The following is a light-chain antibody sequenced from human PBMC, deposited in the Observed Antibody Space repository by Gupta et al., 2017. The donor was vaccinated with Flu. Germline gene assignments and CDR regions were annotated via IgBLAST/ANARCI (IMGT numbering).Light chain of an antibody. CDR1: SSDVGGYNY. CDR3: SSDTSSSTLV. J-gene: IGLJ2*01. CDR2: EVS. Sequence: QSALTQPASVSGSPGQSITISCTGPSSDVGGYNYVSWYQQPPGKAPHLMIYEVSNRTAAAASLFSGSKAGNTASLTISGREAEDDADYYCSSDTSSSTLVFGGGTKLTVL. V-gene: IGLV2-14*01.